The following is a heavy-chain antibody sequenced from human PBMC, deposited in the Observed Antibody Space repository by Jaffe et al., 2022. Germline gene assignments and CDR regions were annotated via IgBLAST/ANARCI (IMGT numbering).Heavy chain of an antibody. Sequence: QVQLQESGPGLVKPSQTLSLTCTVSGGSISSGSYYWSWIRQPAGKGLEWIGRIYTSGSTNYNPSLKSRVTISVDTSKNQFSLKLSSVTAADTAVYYCARVGYYGSGSYYYYYYYMDVWGKGTTVTVSS. J-gene: IGHJ6*03. V-gene: IGHV4-61*02. CDR3: ARVGYYGSGSYYYYYYYMDV. CDR1: GGSISSGSYY. CDR2: IYTSGST. D-gene: IGHD3-10*01.